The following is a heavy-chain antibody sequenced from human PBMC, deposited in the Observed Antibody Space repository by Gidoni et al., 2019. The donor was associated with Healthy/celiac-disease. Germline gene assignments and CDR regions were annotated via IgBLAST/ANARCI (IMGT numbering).Heavy chain of an antibody. CDR3: ARAPHRGVATILFDY. D-gene: IGHD5-12*01. J-gene: IGHJ4*02. CDR1: GGSIRSSNW. CDR2: IYQSGGT. V-gene: IGHV4-4*02. Sequence: QVQLQESRPGLVKPSGTLSLTCAVSGGSIRSSNWWSWVRQPPGKGLEWIGEIYQSGGTNYNPSLKSRVTISVDKSKNQFSLKLSSVTAADTAVYYCARAPHRGVATILFDYWGQGTLVTVSS.